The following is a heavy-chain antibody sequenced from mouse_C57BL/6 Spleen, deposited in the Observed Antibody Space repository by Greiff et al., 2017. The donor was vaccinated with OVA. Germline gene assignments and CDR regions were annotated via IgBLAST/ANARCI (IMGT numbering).Heavy chain of an antibody. CDR2: IYPGDGDT. CDR3: ARGGATVVEGYWYFDV. Sequence: LVESGAELVKPGASVKISCKASGYAFSSYWMNWVKQRPGKGLEWIGQIYPGDGDTNYNGKFKGKATLTADKSSSTAYMQLSRLTSEDSAVYFCARGGATVVEGYWYFDVWGTGTTVTVSS. V-gene: IGHV1-80*01. J-gene: IGHJ1*03. CDR1: GYAFSSYW. D-gene: IGHD1-1*01.